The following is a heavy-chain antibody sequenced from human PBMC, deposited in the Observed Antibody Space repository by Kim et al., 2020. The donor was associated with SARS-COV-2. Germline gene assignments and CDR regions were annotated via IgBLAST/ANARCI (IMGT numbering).Heavy chain of an antibody. V-gene: IGHV1-69*13. CDR1: GGTFSSYA. CDR3: ASGACSGGSCYYYYGMDV. Sequence: SVKVSCKASGGTFSSYAISWVRQAPGQGLEWMGGIIPIFGTANYAQKFEGRVTITADESTSTAYMELSSLRSEDTAVYYCASGACSGGSCYYYYGMDVWGQGTTVTVSS. J-gene: IGHJ6*02. D-gene: IGHD2-15*01. CDR2: IIPIFGTA.